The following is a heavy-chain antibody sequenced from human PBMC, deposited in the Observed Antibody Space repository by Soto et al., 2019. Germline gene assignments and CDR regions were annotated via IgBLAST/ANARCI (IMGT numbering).Heavy chain of an antibody. CDR2: MNPNSGNT. D-gene: IGHD2-15*01. V-gene: IGHV1-8*01. CDR3: ARYPYTSYCSDGSGSYDAFDI. Sequence: QVQMVQSGAEVKKPGASVKVSCRASGYSFTSYDVNWVRQATGQGLEWMGWMNPNSGNTAFAQKFQGRVTMTRDTPISTAYRELSGLRSEDTAVYYCARYPYTSYCSDGSGSYDAFDIWGQGTVVTVSS. J-gene: IGHJ3*02. CDR1: GYSFTSYD.